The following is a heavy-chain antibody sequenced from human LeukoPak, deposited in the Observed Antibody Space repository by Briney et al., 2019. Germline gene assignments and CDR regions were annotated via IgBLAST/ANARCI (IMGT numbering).Heavy chain of an antibody. CDR3: ATDRAWFDP. CDR1: GITFSTAW. CDR2: IKSKIGGATA. Sequence: GGSLTLSCAAPGITFSTAWMSWFRQAPGKGLEWVGRIKSKIGGATADYAAPVKDRFTISRDDSKNTLYLQMNSLKTEDTAVYYCATDRAWFDPWGQGTLVTVAS. V-gene: IGHV3-15*01. D-gene: IGHD3-10*01. J-gene: IGHJ5*02.